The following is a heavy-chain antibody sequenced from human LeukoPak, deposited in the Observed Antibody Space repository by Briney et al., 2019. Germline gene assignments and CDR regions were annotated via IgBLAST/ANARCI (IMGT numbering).Heavy chain of an antibody. J-gene: IGHJ4*02. CDR2: IDPSGGST. D-gene: IGHD6-13*01. CDR1: GYTFTSYY. V-gene: IGHV1-46*01. Sequence: ASVKVSCKASGYTFTSYYMHWVRQAPGQGLEWMGIIDPSGGSTSYAQKFQGRVTMTRDTSTSTVYMELSSLRSEDTAVYYCARISIAAAGTDYWGQGTLVTVSS. CDR3: ARISIAAAGTDY.